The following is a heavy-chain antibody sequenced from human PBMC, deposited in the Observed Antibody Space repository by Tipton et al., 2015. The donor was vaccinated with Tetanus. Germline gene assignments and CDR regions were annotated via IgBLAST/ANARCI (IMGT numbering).Heavy chain of an antibody. D-gene: IGHD2-8*01. V-gene: IGHV4-31*03. J-gene: IGHJ4*02. CDR2: IHYDGRT. Sequence: TLSLTCTVSGDSINSGGYYWNWIRQRPGKGLEWIGYIHYDGRTYYSPSLRSRLSISMDTSKNQVSLQLSSVTAADTALYYCARVPPGHWHNGVCPSFFDYWGQGTLVTVSS. CDR1: GDSINSGGYY. CDR3: ARVPPGHWHNGVCPSFFDY.